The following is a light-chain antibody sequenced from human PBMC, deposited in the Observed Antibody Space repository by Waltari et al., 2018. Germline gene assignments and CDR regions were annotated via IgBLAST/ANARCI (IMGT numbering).Light chain of an antibody. CDR2: PAS. V-gene: IGKV1-9*01. J-gene: IGKJ4*01. CDR3: QQVIFYPLT. Sequence: DIQLTPSPSFLSASVGDRVTIACRASQGISSHLAWYQQKPGNAPKLLIYPASTLQSGVPSRFGGSGSGTEFTLTISSLQPEDFATYYCQQVIFYPLTFGGGTKVDIK. CDR1: QGISSH.